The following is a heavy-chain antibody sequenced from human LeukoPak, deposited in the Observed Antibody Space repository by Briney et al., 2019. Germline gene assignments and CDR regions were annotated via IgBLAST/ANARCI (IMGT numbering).Heavy chain of an antibody. CDR1: GYTFTSYD. V-gene: IGHV1-8*01. CDR2: MNPNSGNT. Sequence: ASVKVSCKASGYTFTSYDINWVQQATGQGLEWMGWMNPNSGNTGYAQKFQGRVTMTRNTSISTAYMELSSLRSEDTAVYYCARTGVGYDFWSGYLNYYYYYMDVWGKGTTVTVSS. J-gene: IGHJ6*03. CDR3: ARTGVGYDFWSGYLNYYYYYMDV. D-gene: IGHD3-3*01.